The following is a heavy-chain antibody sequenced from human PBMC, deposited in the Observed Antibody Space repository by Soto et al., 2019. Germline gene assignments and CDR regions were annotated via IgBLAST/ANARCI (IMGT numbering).Heavy chain of an antibody. CDR1: GYSFTSYW. V-gene: IGHV5-51*01. CDR3: ARRRPSKNGAYYYYYGIDV. CDR2: ISPGDSDT. J-gene: IGHJ6*02. Sequence: PGESLKISCKGSGYSFTSYWIGWVRQMPGKGLEWMGIISPGDSDTRYSPSFQGQVTISADKSISTAYLQWSSLKASDTAMYYCARRRPSKNGAYYYYYGIDVCGQGTRSPSP. D-gene: IGHD2-8*01.